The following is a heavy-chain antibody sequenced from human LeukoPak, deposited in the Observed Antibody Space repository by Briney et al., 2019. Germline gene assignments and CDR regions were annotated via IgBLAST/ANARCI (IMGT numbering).Heavy chain of an antibody. D-gene: IGHD3-10*01. CDR1: GGTFSSYA. J-gene: IGHJ3*02. CDR3: ARSRTLYGSGSYYNAYDAFDI. Sequence: GASVKVSCKASGGTFSSYAISWVRQAPGQGLEWMGGIIPIFGTANYAQKFQGRVTITADESTSTAYMELSSLRSEDTAVYYCARSRTLYGSGSYYNAYDAFDIWGQGTMVTVSS. V-gene: IGHV1-69*13. CDR2: IIPIFGTA.